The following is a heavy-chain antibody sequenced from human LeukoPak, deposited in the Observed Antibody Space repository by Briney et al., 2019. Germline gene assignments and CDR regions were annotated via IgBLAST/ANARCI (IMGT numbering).Heavy chain of an antibody. V-gene: IGHV3-48*01. J-gene: IGHJ5*02. CDR2: ISTGSITT. CDR1: GFTFTSYS. CDR3: VQEMGYCSGGCYRWFHA. Sequence: GGSLRLSCAASGFTFTSYSMSWVRQAPEKGLEWISYISTGSITTYYADSVKGRFTISRDDAKTSLSLQMNSLRVEDTAVYYCVQEMGYCSGGCYRWFHAWGQGTLVTVSS. D-gene: IGHD2-15*01.